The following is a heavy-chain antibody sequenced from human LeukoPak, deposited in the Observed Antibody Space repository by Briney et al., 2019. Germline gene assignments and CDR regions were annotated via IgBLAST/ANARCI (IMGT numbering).Heavy chain of an antibody. CDR3: ARVFGIAVAGCDY. Sequence: ASVKVSCKASGYTLTGYYMHWVRQAPGQGLEWMGWINPNSGGTNYAQKFQGRVTMTRDTSISTAYMELSRLRSDDTAVYYCARVFGIAVAGCDYWGQGTLVTVSS. V-gene: IGHV1-2*02. CDR2: INPNSGGT. J-gene: IGHJ4*02. D-gene: IGHD6-19*01. CDR1: GYTLTGYY.